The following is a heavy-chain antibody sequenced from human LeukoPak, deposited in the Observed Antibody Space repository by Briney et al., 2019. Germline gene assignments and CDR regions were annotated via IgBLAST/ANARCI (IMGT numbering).Heavy chain of an antibody. D-gene: IGHD5-18*01. CDR1: GFTFSSYA. CDR3: ARDQIRYSNSPEALDL. V-gene: IGHV3-30-3*01. CDR2: LSSDGTNK. Sequence: GGSLRLSCAASGFTFSSYAVHWVRQAPGKGLGWVAGLSSDGTNKYYADSVQGRFTISRDTSKNTLYLLMNSLRGEDTAVYCCARDQIRYSNSPEALDLWGQGTLVSVSS. J-gene: IGHJ3*01.